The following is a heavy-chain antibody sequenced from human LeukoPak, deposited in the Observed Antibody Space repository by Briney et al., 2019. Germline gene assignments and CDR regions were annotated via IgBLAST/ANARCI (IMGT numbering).Heavy chain of an antibody. D-gene: IGHD5-18*01. Sequence: ESGPTLVKPSETLSLTCSVSGGSIRTSSYHWGWIRQPPGMGLEWIGSIYYSGSTYYNPSLKSRVTISVNTSKNQFYLKLSSVTAADTAVYYCAKGLDTAMVEQYYFDYWGQGTLVTVSS. CDR2: IYYSGST. CDR3: AKGLDTAMVEQYYFDY. CDR1: GGSIRTSSYH. J-gene: IGHJ4*02. V-gene: IGHV4-39*01.